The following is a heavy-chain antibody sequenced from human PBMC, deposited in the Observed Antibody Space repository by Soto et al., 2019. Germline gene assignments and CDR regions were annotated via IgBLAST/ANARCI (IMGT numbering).Heavy chain of an antibody. J-gene: IGHJ4*02. CDR1: GFTFSSHW. CDR3: ARGADFWSGDPALFDH. D-gene: IGHD3-3*01. CDR2: IKQDGSEK. V-gene: IGHV3-7*01. Sequence: ELQLVESGGGLVQPGGSLRLSCAASGFTFSSHWMTWVRQVPGKGLEWAANIKQDGSEKYYVDSVKGRFTISRDNAKNSLYLQMDSLRAEDTAMYYCARGADFWSGDPALFDHWGQGTLVTVSS.